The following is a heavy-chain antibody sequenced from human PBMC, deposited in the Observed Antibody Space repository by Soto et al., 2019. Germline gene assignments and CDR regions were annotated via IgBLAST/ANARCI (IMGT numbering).Heavy chain of an antibody. CDR1: GFTFSSYE. J-gene: IGHJ4*02. CDR2: ISSSGSTI. D-gene: IGHD1-26*01. CDR3: ARENNGGSYDG. V-gene: IGHV3-48*03. Sequence: GGSLRLSCAASGFTFSSYEMNWVRQAPGKGLEWVSYISSSGSTIYYADSVKGRFTISRDNAKNSLYLQMNSLRAEDTAVYYCARENNGGSYDGWGQGTLVTVSS.